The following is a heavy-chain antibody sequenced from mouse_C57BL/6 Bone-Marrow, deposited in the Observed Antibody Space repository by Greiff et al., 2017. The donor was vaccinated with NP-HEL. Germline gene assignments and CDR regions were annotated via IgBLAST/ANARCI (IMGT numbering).Heavy chain of an antibody. V-gene: IGHV1-55*01. Sequence: QVQLQQPGAELVKPGASVKLSCKASGYTFTSYWITWVKQRPGQGLEWIGDIYPGSGSTNYNEKFKSKATLTVDTSSSTAYMQLSSLTSEDSAVYYCARSYDWYFDVWGTGTTVTVSS. J-gene: IGHJ1*03. D-gene: IGHD2-12*01. CDR1: GYTFTSYW. CDR3: ARSYDWYFDV. CDR2: IYPGSGST.